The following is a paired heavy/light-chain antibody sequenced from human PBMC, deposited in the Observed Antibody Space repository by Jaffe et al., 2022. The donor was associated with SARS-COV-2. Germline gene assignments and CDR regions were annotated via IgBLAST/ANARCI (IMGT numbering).Heavy chain of an antibody. CDR3: AKEGSGSLYYMEV. CDR1: GFTFSNYA. V-gene: IGHV3-23*04. J-gene: IGHJ6*03. Sequence: EVQLVESGGGLVQPGGSLRVSCTASGFTFSNYAMSWVRQAPGKGLEWVSAISGSGGSTYYADSVKGRFTISRDNSKNTLYLQMNSLRAEDTAVYYCAKEGSGSLYYMEVWGKGTTVTVSS. D-gene: IGHD3-10*01. CDR2: ISGSGGST.
Light chain of an antibody. CDR1: QSVSSS. Sequence: EMVMTQSPAALSVSPGERATLSCRASQSVSSSLAWYQQKPGQAPRLLIYGASTRANGVPARFSGSGSGTEFTLTINNLQSEDFAVYYCQQYNNWPPEYTFGQGTKLEIK. J-gene: IGKJ2*01. V-gene: IGKV3-15*01. CDR3: QQYNNWPPEYT. CDR2: GAS.